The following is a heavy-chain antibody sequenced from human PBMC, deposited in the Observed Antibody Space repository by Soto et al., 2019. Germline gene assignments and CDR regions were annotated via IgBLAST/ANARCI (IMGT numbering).Heavy chain of an antibody. D-gene: IGHD3-22*01. CDR1: GYTFTSYA. CDR3: ARTTAPNYYDSSGYYFFSYYFDY. CDR2: INAGNGNT. Sequence: ASVKVSCKASGYTFTSYAMHWVRQAPGQRLEWMGWINAGNGNTKYSQKFQGRLTITRDTSASTAYMELSSLRSDDTAVYYCARTTAPNYYDSSGYYFFSYYFDYWGQGTLVTVSS. J-gene: IGHJ4*02. V-gene: IGHV1-3*01.